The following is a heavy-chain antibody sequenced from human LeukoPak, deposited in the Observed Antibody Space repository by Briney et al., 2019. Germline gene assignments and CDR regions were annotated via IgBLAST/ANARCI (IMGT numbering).Heavy chain of an antibody. V-gene: IGHV4-39*01. CDR1: GGSISRSSYY. J-gene: IGHJ4*02. D-gene: IGHD1-7*01. CDR3: ARHSAYPLELRY. Sequence: SETLSLTCTVSGGSISRSSYYWGWIRQPPGKGREWIGSIYYSGSTYYNPSLKRRVTISVDTSKNQFSLKLSSVTAADTAVYYCARHSAYPLELRYWGQGTLVTVSS. CDR2: IYYSGST.